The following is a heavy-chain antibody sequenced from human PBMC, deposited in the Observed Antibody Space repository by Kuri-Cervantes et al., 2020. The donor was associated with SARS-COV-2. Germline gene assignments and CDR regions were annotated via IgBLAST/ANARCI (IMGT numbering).Heavy chain of an antibody. CDR1: GFTFSSYA. V-gene: IGHV3-23*01. Sequence: GGSLRLSCAASGFTFSSYAMSWVRQAPGKGLEWVSAISGSGGSTYYADSVKGRFTISRDNSKNTLYLQMNSLRAEDTAVYYCAKDYYYDSSGYPRVVVDYWGQGTQVTVSS. D-gene: IGHD3-22*01. CDR3: AKDYYYDSSGYPRVVVDY. J-gene: IGHJ4*02. CDR2: ISGSGGST.